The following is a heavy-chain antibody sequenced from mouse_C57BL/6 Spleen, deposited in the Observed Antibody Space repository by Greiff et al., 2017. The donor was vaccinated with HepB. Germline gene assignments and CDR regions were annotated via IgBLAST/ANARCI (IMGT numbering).Heavy chain of an antibody. CDR3: ARSPITTVFDY. D-gene: IGHD1-1*01. CDR1: GYAFSSYW. J-gene: IGHJ2*01. CDR2: IYPGDGDT. Sequence: VHLVESGAELVKPGASVKISCKASGYAFSSYWMNWVKQRPGKGLEWIGQIYPGDGDTNYNGKFKGKATLTADKSSSTAYMQLSSLTSEDSAVYFCARSPITTVFDYWGQGTTLTVSS. V-gene: IGHV1-80*01.